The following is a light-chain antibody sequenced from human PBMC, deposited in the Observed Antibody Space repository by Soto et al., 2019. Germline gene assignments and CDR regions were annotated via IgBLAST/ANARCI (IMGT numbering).Light chain of an antibody. CDR1: SSDVGNYNY. V-gene: IGLV2-14*03. Sequence: QSALTQPASVSGSPVQSITISCTGTSSDVGNYNYVSWYQQHPGKAPRLMIYDVTNRPSGVSNRFSGSKSGNTASLTISGLQAEDEADYYCTSYTGSSLVFGGGTKVTVL. J-gene: IGLJ2*01. CDR2: DVT. CDR3: TSYTGSSLV.